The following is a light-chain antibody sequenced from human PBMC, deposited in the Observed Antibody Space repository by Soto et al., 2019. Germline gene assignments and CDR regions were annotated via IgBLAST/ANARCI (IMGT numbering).Light chain of an antibody. J-gene: IGKJ1*01. CDR3: QQYNNWITWT. CDR1: QGISSN. Sequence: EIVMTQSPVTLSVSPGETAILSCRASQGISSNLAWYQQKPGQAPRLLIYGASTRATGIPARFSGSGSGTEFTITISSLQSEDCAIYYCQQYNNWITWTFGQGTKVEIK. CDR2: GAS. V-gene: IGKV3-15*01.